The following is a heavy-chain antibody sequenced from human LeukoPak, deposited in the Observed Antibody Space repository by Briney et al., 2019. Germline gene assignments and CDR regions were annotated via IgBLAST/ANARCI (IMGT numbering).Heavy chain of an antibody. J-gene: IGHJ4*02. D-gene: IGHD3-9*01. CDR3: ARSGSGYYDILTGPSPFDY. CDR1: GGSISSYY. V-gene: IGHV4-59*01. Sequence: PSETLSLTCTVSGGSISSYYWSWIRQPPGKGLEWIGYIYYSGSTNYNPSLKSRVTISVDTSKNQFSLKLSSVTAADTAVYYCARSGSGYYDILTGPSPFDYWGQGTLVTVSS. CDR2: IYYSGST.